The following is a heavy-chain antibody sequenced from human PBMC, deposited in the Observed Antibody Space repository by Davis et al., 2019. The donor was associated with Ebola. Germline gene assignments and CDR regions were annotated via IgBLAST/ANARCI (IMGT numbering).Heavy chain of an antibody. Sequence: SETLSLTCAVYGGSFSGYYWSWIRQPPGKGLEWIGEINHNGSTNYNPSLKSRVTISVDTSKNQFSLKLSSVTAADTAVYYCARALRGGYDFWSGYPGNFDYWGQGTLVTVSS. D-gene: IGHD3-3*01. J-gene: IGHJ4*02. V-gene: IGHV4-34*01. CDR3: ARALRGGYDFWSGYPGNFDY. CDR1: GGSFSGYY. CDR2: INHNGST.